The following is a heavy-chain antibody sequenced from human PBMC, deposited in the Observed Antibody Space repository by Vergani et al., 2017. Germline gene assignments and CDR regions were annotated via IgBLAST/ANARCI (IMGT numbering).Heavy chain of an antibody. CDR3: ARGHSVATIPTPYYDYGMDV. J-gene: IGHJ6*02. CDR1: GGTFSSYA. Sequence: QVQLVQSGAEVKKPGSSVKVSCKASGGTFSSYAISWVRQAPGQGLEWMGRIIPIVGTANYAQKFQGRVTITADESTSTAYMELSSLRSEDTAVYYCARGHSVATIPTPYYDYGMDVWGQGTTVTVSS. D-gene: IGHD5-12*01. V-gene: IGHV1-69*11. CDR2: IIPIVGTA.